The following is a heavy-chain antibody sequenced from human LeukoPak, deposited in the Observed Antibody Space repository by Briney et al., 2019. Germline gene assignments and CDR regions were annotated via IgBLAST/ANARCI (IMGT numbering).Heavy chain of an antibody. CDR2: IYSSGRT. CDR1: GGSISSGPYY. CDR3: ARHTYYYDRVD. D-gene: IGHD3-22*01. J-gene: IGHJ4*02. Sequence: SQTLSLTCTVSGGSISSGPYYWSWIRQPAGTGLEWIGRIYSSGRTNYNPSLKSRVTMSVDTSKNQFSLKLSSVTAADTAVYYCARHTYYYDRVDWGQGTLVTVSS. V-gene: IGHV4-61*02.